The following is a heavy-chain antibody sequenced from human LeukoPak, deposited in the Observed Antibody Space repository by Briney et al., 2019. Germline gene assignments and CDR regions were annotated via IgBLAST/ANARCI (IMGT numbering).Heavy chain of an antibody. D-gene: IGHD3-22*01. Sequence: GASVKVSCKASGYTFTSYAMHWVRQAPGQRLEWMGWINAGNGNTKYSQKFQGRVTITADKSTSTAYMELSSLRSEDTAVYYCAGNDYYDSSGYLYYFDYWGQGTLVTVSS. V-gene: IGHV1-3*01. CDR3: AGNDYYDSSGYLYYFDY. CDR1: GYTFTSYA. J-gene: IGHJ4*02. CDR2: INAGNGNT.